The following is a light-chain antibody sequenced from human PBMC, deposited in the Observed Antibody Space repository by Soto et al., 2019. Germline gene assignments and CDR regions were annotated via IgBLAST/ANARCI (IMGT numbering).Light chain of an antibody. CDR3: QAWDSSVV. CDR1: KLGDKY. Sequence: SYELTQPPSVSVSPGQTASITCSGDKLGDKYACWHQQKPGQSPVLVIYQDSKRPSGIPERFSGSNSGNTATLTISGTQAMDEADYYCQAWDSSVVFGGGTKVTVL. CDR2: QDS. J-gene: IGLJ2*01. V-gene: IGLV3-1*01.